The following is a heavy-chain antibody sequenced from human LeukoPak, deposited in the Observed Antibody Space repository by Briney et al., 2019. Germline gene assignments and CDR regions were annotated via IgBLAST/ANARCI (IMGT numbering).Heavy chain of an antibody. Sequence: GGSLRLSCAASGFSFTNAWMSWVRQAPGNGLEWVGRIKSKADGETTDYAAPVKGRFTMSRDDSKATLYLQMNSLKAEDTAVYYCTTDLGITMIRGVIVSWGQGTLVTVSS. D-gene: IGHD3-10*01. V-gene: IGHV3-15*01. CDR3: TTDLGITMIRGVIVS. J-gene: IGHJ4*02. CDR2: IKSKADGETT. CDR1: GFSFTNAW.